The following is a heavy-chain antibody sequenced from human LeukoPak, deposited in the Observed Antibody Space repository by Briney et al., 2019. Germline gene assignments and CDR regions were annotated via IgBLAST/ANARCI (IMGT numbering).Heavy chain of an antibody. CDR1: GYTFTGYY. CDR2: INPNSGGT. D-gene: IGHD2-15*01. V-gene: IGHV1-2*02. CDR3: ARNIVVVVAATWFDP. J-gene: IGHJ5*02. Sequence: ASVKVSCKASGYTFTGYYMHWVRQAPGQGLEWMGWINPNSGGTNYAQKFQGRVTMTRDTSISTAYMELSRLRSDDTAVYYCARNIVVVVAATWFDPWGQGTLVTVSS.